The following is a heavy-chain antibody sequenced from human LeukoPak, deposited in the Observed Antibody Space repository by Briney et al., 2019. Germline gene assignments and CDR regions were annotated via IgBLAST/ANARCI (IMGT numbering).Heavy chain of an antibody. D-gene: IGHD6-19*01. Sequence: GGSLRLSCAASGFTVISNYMSWVRQAPGKGLEWVSVIYSGGSTYYADSVKGRFTISRDNSKNTLYLQMNSLRAEDTAVYYCAISGWHAEYFQHWGQGTLVTVSS. CDR1: GFTVISNY. V-gene: IGHV3-53*01. CDR2: IYSGGST. CDR3: AISGWHAEYFQH. J-gene: IGHJ1*01.